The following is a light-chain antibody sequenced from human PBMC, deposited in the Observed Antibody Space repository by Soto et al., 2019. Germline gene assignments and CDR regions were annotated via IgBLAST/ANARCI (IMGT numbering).Light chain of an antibody. CDR3: QQYGSSPRT. CDR1: QSVSSN. Sequence: ENVVTQSPAALSVSPRERATLSCVASQSVSSNLAWYQQKPGQAPRLLIYGASIRATGIPDRFSGSGSGTDFTLTISRLEPEDFAGYYCQQYGSSPRTFGQGTKVDI. CDR2: GAS. V-gene: IGKV3-20*01. J-gene: IGKJ1*01.